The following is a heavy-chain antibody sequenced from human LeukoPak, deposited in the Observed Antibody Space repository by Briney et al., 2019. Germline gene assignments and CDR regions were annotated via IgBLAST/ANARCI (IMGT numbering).Heavy chain of an antibody. CDR3: ARGLATSGYYYGMDV. D-gene: IGHD5-12*01. Sequence: SETLSLTCTVSGGSISSYYWSWIRQPPGKGLEWIGYIYYSGSTNYNPSLKSRVTISVDTSKNQFSLKLSSVTVADTAVYYCARGLATSGYYYGMDVWGQGTTVTVSS. J-gene: IGHJ6*02. V-gene: IGHV4-59*01. CDR1: GGSISSYY. CDR2: IYYSGST.